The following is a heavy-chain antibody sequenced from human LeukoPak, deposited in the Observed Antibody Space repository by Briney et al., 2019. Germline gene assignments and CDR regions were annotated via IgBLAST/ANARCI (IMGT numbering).Heavy chain of an antibody. J-gene: IGHJ4*02. V-gene: IGHV3-30-3*01. CDR1: GFTFSSYA. CDR2: ISYDGSNK. CDR3: ARVPRLGLLWFGAPDY. Sequence: PGGSLRLSCAASGFTFSSYAMHWVRQAPGKGLEWVAVISYDGSNKYYADSVKGRFTISRGNSKNTLYLQMNSLRAEDTAVYYCARVPRLGLLWFGAPDYWGQGTLVTVSS. D-gene: IGHD3-10*01.